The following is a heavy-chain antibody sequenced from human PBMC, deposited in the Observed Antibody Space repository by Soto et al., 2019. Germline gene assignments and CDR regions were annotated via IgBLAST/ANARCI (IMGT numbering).Heavy chain of an antibody. Sequence: QVQLVQSGAEVKKPGASVKVSCKASGYTFTSYDINWVRQATGQGLEWMGWMNPNSGNTGYAQKFQGRVTMTRNTSISPAYMALSSLRSEDTAVYYCARETSAAGTGWFDPWGQGTLVTVSS. V-gene: IGHV1-8*01. D-gene: IGHD6-13*01. CDR3: ARETSAAGTGWFDP. CDR2: MNPNSGNT. J-gene: IGHJ5*02. CDR1: GYTFTSYD.